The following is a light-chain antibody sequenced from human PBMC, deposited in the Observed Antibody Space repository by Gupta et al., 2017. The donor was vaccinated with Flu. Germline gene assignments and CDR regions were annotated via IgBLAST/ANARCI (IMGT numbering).Light chain of an antibody. CDR3: EAWEDSRNGQVV. CDR2: HNN. J-gene: IGLJ2*01. CDR1: SSNIGPST. V-gene: IGLV1-44*01. Sequence: SVPTQPPSASGTPGRRVIISCSGSSSNIGPSTVNWYHQPPGTAPKLLISHNNRGHSGGPDQFSGCKSGTSAALAISGLQAEDEADYYCEAWEDSRNGQVVFGGGTELTVL.